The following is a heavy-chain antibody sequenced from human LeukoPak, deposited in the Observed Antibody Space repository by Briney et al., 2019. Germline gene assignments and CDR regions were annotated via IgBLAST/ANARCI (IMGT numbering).Heavy chain of an antibody. CDR3: ARTVGTTVSVDY. CDR2: IIPDGSTT. CDR1: GFPYKSHW. V-gene: IGHV3-74*01. D-gene: IGHD1-26*01. Sequence: GGPVRLSCAASGFPYKSHWMHWLRAAPGKGLVWASVIIPDGSTTNYAEPVKGRFTIYRDNAKNPLYLQMKSLRAEDTAVYYCARTVGTTVSVDYWGQGTLVTVSS. J-gene: IGHJ4*02.